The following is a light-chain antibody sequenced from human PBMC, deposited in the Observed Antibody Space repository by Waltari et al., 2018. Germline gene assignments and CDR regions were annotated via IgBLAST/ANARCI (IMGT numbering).Light chain of an antibody. J-gene: IGKJ4*01. CDR2: AAS. V-gene: IGKV1-9*01. CDR3: QQPPGT. Sequence: RVTFTCRASRDIRNYLAWYQQKSGKAPKLLIFAASTLQSGVPSRFSGSGSGTEFTLTISSLQPEDLATYYCQQPPGTFGGGTKVEIK. CDR1: RDIRNY.